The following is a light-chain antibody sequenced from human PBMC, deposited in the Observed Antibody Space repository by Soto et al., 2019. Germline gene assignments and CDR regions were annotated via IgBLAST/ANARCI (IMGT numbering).Light chain of an antibody. V-gene: IGKV1-5*01. J-gene: IGKJ1*01. CDR3: QEYNSNFPWT. Sequence: DIQMTQSPSTLSASVGDRVTITCRASHSISNCVAWYQQKPGKAPKLLIFCASYLDSGVPSRFSGSGSGTEFTLTVSSLQPDDFAIYYCQEYNSNFPWTFGQGTKVEIK. CDR1: HSISNC. CDR2: CAS.